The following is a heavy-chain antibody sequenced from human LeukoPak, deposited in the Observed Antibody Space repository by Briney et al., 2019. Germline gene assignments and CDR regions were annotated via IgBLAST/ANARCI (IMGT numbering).Heavy chain of an antibody. CDR1: GFTFSSYA. J-gene: IGHJ4*02. CDR3: AKDRGCSGGSCYVDY. V-gene: IGHV3-23*01. Sequence: GGSLRLSCAASGFTFSSYAMSWVRQAPGKGLEWVSAISGSGSSAYYADSVKGRFTISRDNSKNTLYLQMNSLRAEDTAVYYCAKDRGCSGGSCYVDYWGQGTLVTVSS. CDR2: ISGSGSSA. D-gene: IGHD2-15*01.